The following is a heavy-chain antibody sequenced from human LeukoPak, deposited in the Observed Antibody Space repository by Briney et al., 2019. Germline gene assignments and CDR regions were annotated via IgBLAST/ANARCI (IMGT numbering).Heavy chain of an antibody. Sequence: ASVKVSCKASGYTFTSCGISWVRQAPGQGLEWMGWISAYNGNTNYAQKLQGRVTMTTDTSTSTAYMELRSLRSDDTAVYYCARSGTAAAGNYYYYGMDVWGQGTTVTVSS. CDR3: ARSGTAAAGNYYYYGMDV. J-gene: IGHJ6*02. V-gene: IGHV1-18*01. D-gene: IGHD6-13*01. CDR2: ISAYNGNT. CDR1: GYTFTSCG.